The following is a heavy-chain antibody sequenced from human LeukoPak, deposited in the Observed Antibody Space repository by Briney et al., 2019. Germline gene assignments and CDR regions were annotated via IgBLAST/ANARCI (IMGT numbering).Heavy chain of an antibody. CDR3: ARECSSSTSCYSDSYYYYMDV. J-gene: IGHJ6*03. Sequence: SETLSLTCTVSGGSISSYYWSWIRQPAGKGLEWIGRIYTSGSTNYNPSLKSRVTMSVDTSKNQFPLKLSSVTAADTAVYYCARECSSSTSCYSDSYYYYMDVWGKGTTVTVSS. CDR1: GGSISSYY. CDR2: IYTSGST. D-gene: IGHD2-2*02. V-gene: IGHV4-4*07.